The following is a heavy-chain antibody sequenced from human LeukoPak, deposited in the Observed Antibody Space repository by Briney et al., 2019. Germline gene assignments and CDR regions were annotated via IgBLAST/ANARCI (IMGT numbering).Heavy chain of an antibody. CDR1: GGSISSTNW. D-gene: IGHD1-14*01. CDR3: ARGTGTFDY. V-gene: IGHV4-4*02. CDR2: IYHTGST. J-gene: IGHJ4*02. Sequence: PSGTLSLTCAVSGGSISSTNWWSWVRQPPGKGLEWIGEIYHTGSTFYNPSLKSRVTISVDTSKNQFSLKLRSVTAADTAVYYCARGTGTFDYWGQGTLVTVSS.